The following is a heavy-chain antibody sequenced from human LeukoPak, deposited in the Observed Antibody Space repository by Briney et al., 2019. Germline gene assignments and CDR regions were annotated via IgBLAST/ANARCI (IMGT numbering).Heavy chain of an antibody. J-gene: IGHJ6*02. V-gene: IGHV4-31*03. CDR1: GGSISSGGYY. CDR2: IYYSGST. D-gene: IGHD2-8*01. Sequence: SETLSLACTVSGGSISSGGYYWSWIRQHPGKGLEWIGHIYYSGSTYYNPSLKSRVTISVDTSKNQFSLKLSSVTAADTAVYYCARESGYCTNGVCYTLTDVWGQGTTVTVSS. CDR3: ARESGYCTNGVCYTLTDV.